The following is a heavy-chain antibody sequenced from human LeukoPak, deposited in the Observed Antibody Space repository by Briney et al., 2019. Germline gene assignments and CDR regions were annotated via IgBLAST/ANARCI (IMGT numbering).Heavy chain of an antibody. CDR2: IYSGGST. J-gene: IGHJ1*01. D-gene: IGHD3-22*01. CDR3: ARGGIGYYDSSGYDEYFQH. Sequence: GGSLRLSCAASGFTVSTNYMSWVRQAPGKGLEWVSLIYSGGSTYYADSVKGRFTTSRDNSKNTLYLQMNSLRAEDTALYYCARGGIGYYDSSGYDEYFQHWGQGTLVTVSS. CDR1: GFTVSTNY. V-gene: IGHV3-66*01.